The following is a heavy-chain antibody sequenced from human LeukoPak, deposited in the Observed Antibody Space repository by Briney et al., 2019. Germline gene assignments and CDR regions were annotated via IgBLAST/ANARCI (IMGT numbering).Heavy chain of an antibody. V-gene: IGHV4-34*01. CDR3: ARQRRVRGAKEVYYYYYYYMDV. CDR2: INHSGST. CDR1: GGSFNGYY. Sequence: PSETLSLTCAVYGGSFNGYYWSWIRQPPGKGLEWIGEINHSGSTNYNPSLKSRVTISVDTSKNQFSLKLSSVTAADTAVYYCARQRRVRGAKEVYYYYYYYMDVWGKGTTVTISS. J-gene: IGHJ6*03. D-gene: IGHD3-10*01.